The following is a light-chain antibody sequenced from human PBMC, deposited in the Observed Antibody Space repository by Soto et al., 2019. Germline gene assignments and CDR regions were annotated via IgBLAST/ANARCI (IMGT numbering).Light chain of an antibody. Sequence: DIQMTQSPSSLSASVGDRVTITCRASQSISSYLNWYQQKPGKAPKLLIYAASSLQSGVPSRFSGSGSGTDFTLTISSLQPEDFGTYYCQQSYKMPSFGQGTRLEIK. CDR3: QQSYKMPS. J-gene: IGKJ5*01. V-gene: IGKV1-39*01. CDR2: AAS. CDR1: QSISSY.